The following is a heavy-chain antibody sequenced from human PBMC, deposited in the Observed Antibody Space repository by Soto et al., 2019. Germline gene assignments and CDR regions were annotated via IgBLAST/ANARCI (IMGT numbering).Heavy chain of an antibody. CDR1: GYTLTELS. CDR3: AKSWGYCSSTSCYLLRNNWFDP. CDR2: FDPEDGET. D-gene: IGHD2-2*01. J-gene: IGHJ5*02. V-gene: IGHV1-24*01. Sequence: ASVKVSCKVSGYTLTELSMHWVRQAPGKGLEGMGGFDPEDGETIYAQKFQGTVTMTEDTSTDTAYIELCSLRSDDTAVYYCAKSWGYCSSTSCYLLRNNWFDPWGQGTLVTVSS.